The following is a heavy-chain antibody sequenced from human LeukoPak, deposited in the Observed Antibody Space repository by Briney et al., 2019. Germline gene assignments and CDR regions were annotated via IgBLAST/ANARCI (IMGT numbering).Heavy chain of an antibody. CDR2: IRSKAYGGTT. J-gene: IGHJ5*02. CDR3: TRQSWFDP. V-gene: IGHV3-49*04. Sequence: GGSLRLSCTASGFTFGDYAMSWVRQASGKGLEWVGFIRSKAYGGTTEYAASVKGRFTISRDDFKSIAYLQMNSLKTEDTAVYYCTRQSWFDPWGQGTLVTVSS. CDR1: GFTFGDYA.